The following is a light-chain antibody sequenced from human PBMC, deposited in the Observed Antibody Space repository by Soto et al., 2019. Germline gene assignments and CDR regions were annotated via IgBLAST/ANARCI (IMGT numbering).Light chain of an antibody. CDR3: SSYTSKSSLI. V-gene: IGLV2-14*01. Sequence: QSALTQPASVSGSPGQSITISCAGTLRDVGAYNLVSWYQQHPGRAPQLILYEVFCRPSGISFLFSGFKSGNTASLTISGLQAEDEADYYCSSYTSKSSLIFGGVTKVTVL. CDR2: EVF. CDR1: LRDVGAYNL. J-gene: IGLJ2*01.